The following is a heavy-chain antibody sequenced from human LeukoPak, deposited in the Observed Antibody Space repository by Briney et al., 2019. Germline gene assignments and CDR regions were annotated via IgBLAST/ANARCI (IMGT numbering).Heavy chain of an antibody. V-gene: IGHV1-18*01. J-gene: IGHJ4*02. CDR3: ARSYCGGDCYEGFDY. D-gene: IGHD2-21*02. CDR1: GYTFTSYV. Sequence: AAVKVSCKASGYTFTSYVISWVRQAPGQALEWMGWISAYDGNTNYAQKFQDRVTMTTDTSTSTAYMALRSLRSDDTAVYYCARSYCGGDCYEGFDYWGQGTLVTVSS. CDR2: ISAYDGNT.